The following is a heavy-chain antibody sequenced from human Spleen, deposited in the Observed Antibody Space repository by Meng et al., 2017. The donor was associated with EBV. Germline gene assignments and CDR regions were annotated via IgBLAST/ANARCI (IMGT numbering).Heavy chain of an antibody. V-gene: IGHV1-2*06. D-gene: IGHD4-11*01. J-gene: IGHJ4*02. Sequence: QVQQVESGAEVKNPGASVKVSCKTVGYTFTVDYIHWVRQAPGQGLEWMGRINPNSGVTDYEQKFQGRVTMTRDTSISTAYLDLSRLRSDDTAVYYCATLDYGNYEFDYWGQGTLVTVSS. CDR2: INPNSGVT. CDR3: ATLDYGNYEFDY. CDR1: GYTFTVDY.